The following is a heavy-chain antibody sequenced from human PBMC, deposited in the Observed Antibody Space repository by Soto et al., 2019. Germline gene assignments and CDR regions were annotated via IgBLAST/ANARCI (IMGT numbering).Heavy chain of an antibody. V-gene: IGHV1-8*01. Sequence: ASVKVSCTDSGGTFSSYTISWVRQAPGQGLEWMGWMNPNRGITDYAQKFQGRVTMTRNTSISTAYMELSSLRSEDTAVYYCARTLYCSSTSCYGPIDAFDIWGQGTMVTVSS. CDR2: MNPNRGIT. CDR3: ARTLYCSSTSCYGPIDAFDI. CDR1: GGTFSSYT. D-gene: IGHD2-2*01. J-gene: IGHJ3*02.